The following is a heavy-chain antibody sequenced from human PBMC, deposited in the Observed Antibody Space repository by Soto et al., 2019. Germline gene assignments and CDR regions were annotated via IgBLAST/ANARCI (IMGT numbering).Heavy chain of an antibody. CDR1: GFSVNKTGVG. V-gene: IGHV2-5*01. Sequence: QITLKESGPTLVKPTQTLTLACTCSGFSVNKTGVGVAWISQHPGKALEWLALIYWNGETTYTPFLKSRLTFTRDTSKNQVVLTVTHLDPVDTGTYFCAHRRGHDYGRDFDSWGPGIPVTVSS. CDR3: AHRRGHDYGRDFDS. D-gene: IGHD4-17*01. CDR2: IYWNGET. J-gene: IGHJ4*02.